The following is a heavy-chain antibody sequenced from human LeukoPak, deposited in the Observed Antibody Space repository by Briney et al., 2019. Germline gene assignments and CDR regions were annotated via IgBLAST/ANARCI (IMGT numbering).Heavy chain of an antibody. Sequence: GASVKVSCKASGYTFTSYGISWVRQAPGQGLEWMGWISAYNGNTNYAQKLQGRVTMTTDTSTSTAYMELRSLRSDDTAVYYCARTLDNYGDYSTDYWGQGTLVTVSS. CDR2: ISAYNGNT. V-gene: IGHV1-18*01. D-gene: IGHD4-17*01. CDR3: ARTLDNYGDYSTDY. CDR1: GYTFTSYG. J-gene: IGHJ4*02.